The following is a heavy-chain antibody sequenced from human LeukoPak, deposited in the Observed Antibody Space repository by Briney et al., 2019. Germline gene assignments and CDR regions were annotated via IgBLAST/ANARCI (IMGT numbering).Heavy chain of an antibody. D-gene: IGHD3-10*02. J-gene: IGHJ6*04. Sequence: GGSLRLSCAGSGFSFSSYGMHWVRQAPGKGLEWMAFIRSDGSNKYYADSVKGRFTISRDNSKNSLYLQMNSLRAEDTAVYYCAELGITMIGGVWGKGTTVTISS. V-gene: IGHV3-30*02. CDR3: AELGITMIGGV. CDR1: GFSFSSYG. CDR2: IRSDGSNK.